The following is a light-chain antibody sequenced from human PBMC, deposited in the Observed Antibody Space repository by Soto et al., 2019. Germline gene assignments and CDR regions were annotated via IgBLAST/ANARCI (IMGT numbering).Light chain of an antibody. V-gene: IGLV1-44*01. CDR3: AAWDVSLVV. J-gene: IGLJ2*01. CDR1: SSNIGNNT. Sequence: QSVLTQPPSASGTPGQRVTISCSGSSSNIGNNTVIWYQQLPGAALKLLIYSDNQRPSGVPDRFSCSKSGTSASLAISGLQSEDEADYYCAAWDVSLVVFGGGTKLTVL. CDR2: SDN.